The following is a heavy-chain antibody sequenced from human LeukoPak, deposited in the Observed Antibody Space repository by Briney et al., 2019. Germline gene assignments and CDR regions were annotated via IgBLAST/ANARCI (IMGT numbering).Heavy chain of an antibody. CDR3: ARARGLGPGGWFDP. J-gene: IGHJ5*02. V-gene: IGHV3-9*01. CDR1: GFTFDDYA. Sequence: GGSLRLSCAASGFTFDDYAMHWVRQAPGKGLEWVSGISWNSGSIGYADSVKGRFTISRDNAKNSLYLQMNSLRADDTAVYYCARARGLGPGGWFDPWGQGTRVTVSS. CDR2: ISWNSGSI. D-gene: IGHD3-10*01.